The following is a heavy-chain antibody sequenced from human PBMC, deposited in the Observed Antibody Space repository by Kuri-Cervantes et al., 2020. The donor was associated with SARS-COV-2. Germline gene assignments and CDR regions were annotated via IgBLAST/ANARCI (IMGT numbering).Heavy chain of an antibody. V-gene: IGHV4-30-2*01. D-gene: IGHD3-3*01. CDR3: ARGTYTYYDFWRGPYFDY. CDR1: GGSISSGGYY. J-gene: IGHJ4*02. Sequence: LRLSCTVSGGSISSGGYYWSWIRQPPGKGLEWIGYIYHSGSTYYNPSLKSRVTISVDRSKNQFSLKLNSVTAADTAVYYCARGTYTYYDFWRGPYFDYWGQGNLVTVSS. CDR2: IYHSGST.